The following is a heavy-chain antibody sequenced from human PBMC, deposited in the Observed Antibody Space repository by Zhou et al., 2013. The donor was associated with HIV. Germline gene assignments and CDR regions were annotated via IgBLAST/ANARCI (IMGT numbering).Heavy chain of an antibody. CDR1: GYTFTGYY. CDR2: INPNSGGT. CDR3: ATDRAAYDSGSYAHYFDY. Sequence: QVQLVQSGAEVKKPGASVKVSCKASGYTFTGYYMHWVRQAPGQGLEWMGWINPNSGGTIYAQRFQGRVTMTRDTSISTAYMELSRLRSDDTAVYYCATDRAAYDSGSYAHYFDYWGQGTLVTVSS. V-gene: IGHV1-2*02. J-gene: IGHJ4*02. D-gene: IGHD3-10*01.